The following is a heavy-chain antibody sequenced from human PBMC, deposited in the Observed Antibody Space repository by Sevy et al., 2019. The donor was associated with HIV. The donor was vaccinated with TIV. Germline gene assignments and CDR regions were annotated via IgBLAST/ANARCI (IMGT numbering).Heavy chain of an antibody. CDR1: GFTLSDYA. Sequence: GGSQRLSCAASGFTLSDYAMHWVRQAPGKGLEYVSGISSHGGYIFYANSVKGRFTISRDTSKNTLYLQMGSLRGEDMAVYYCAREDRAEAGTGGFDYWGLGTLVTVSS. D-gene: IGHD6-19*01. CDR3: AREDRAEAGTGGFDY. CDR2: ISSHGGYI. J-gene: IGHJ4*02. V-gene: IGHV3-64*01.